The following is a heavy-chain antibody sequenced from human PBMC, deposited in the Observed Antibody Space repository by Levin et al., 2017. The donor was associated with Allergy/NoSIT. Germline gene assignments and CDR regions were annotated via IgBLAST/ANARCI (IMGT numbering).Heavy chain of an antibody. V-gene: IGHV4-30-4*01. J-gene: IGHJ4*02. CDR1: GGSISSGDYY. Sequence: SQTLSLTCTVSGGSISSGDYYWSWIRQPPGKGLEWIGYIYYSGNTYYNPSLKSRVTISVDTSKNQFSLKLSSVTAADTAVYYCARESLLDCSGGSCYSGYFDYWGQGTLVTVSS. CDR2: IYYSGNT. CDR3: ARESLLDCSGGSCYSGYFDY. D-gene: IGHD2-15*01.